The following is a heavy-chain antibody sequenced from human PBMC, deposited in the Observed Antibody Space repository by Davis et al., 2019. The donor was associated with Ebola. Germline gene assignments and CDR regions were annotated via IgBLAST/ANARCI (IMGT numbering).Heavy chain of an antibody. V-gene: IGHV4-34*01. D-gene: IGHD2-21*01. CDR1: GGSFSGYY. CDR2: INHSGST. Sequence: MPSETLSLTCAVYGGSFSGYYWSWIRQPPGKGLEWIGEINHSGSTNYNPSLKSRVTISVDTSKNQFSLKLSSVTAADTAVYYCVRRDLLIQYGMDVWGQGTTVTVSS. J-gene: IGHJ6*02. CDR3: VRRDLLIQYGMDV.